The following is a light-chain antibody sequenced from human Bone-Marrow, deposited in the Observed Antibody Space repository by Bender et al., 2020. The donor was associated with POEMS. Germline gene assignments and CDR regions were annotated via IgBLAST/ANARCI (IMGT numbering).Light chain of an antibody. CDR1: SSGVGGYDW. J-gene: IGLJ2*01. V-gene: IGLV2-14*01. CDR3: SSDTSGGTLCVV. CDR2: DVS. Sequence: QSALTQPASVSGSPGQSITISCTGTSSGVGGYDWVSWYQQHPGKAPKVLIYDVSNRSSGVSNRFSGSKSGNTASLTISGLQAEDEAVYYCSSDTSGGTLCVVYGGATRLYVL.